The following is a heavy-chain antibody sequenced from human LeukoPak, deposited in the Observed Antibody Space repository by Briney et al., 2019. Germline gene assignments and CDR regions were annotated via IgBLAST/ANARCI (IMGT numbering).Heavy chain of an antibody. CDR3: AGARGSLWFGELFDY. CDR2: ISYDGSNK. J-gene: IGHJ4*02. Sequence: GGSLRLACAASGFTFSSYAMHWVRQAPGKGLEWVAVISYDGSNKYYADSVKGRFTISRDNSKNTLYLQMDSLRAEDTAVFYCAGARGSLWFGELFDYWGQGTLATVSS. V-gene: IGHV3-30*04. CDR1: GFTFSSYA. D-gene: IGHD3-10*01.